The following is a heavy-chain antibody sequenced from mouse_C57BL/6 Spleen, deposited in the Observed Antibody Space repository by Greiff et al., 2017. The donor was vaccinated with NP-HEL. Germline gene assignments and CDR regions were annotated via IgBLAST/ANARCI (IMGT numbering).Heavy chain of an antibody. Sequence: QVQLQQPGAELVKPGASVKLSCKASGYTFTSYWMHWVKQRPGQGLEWIGMIHPNSGSTNYNEKFKSKATLTVDKSSSTAYMQLSSLTSEDSAVYYCARSYYSGSRGYFDVWGTGTTLTVSS. V-gene: IGHV1-64*01. CDR3: ARSYYSGSRGYFDV. D-gene: IGHD1-1*01. CDR1: GYTFTSYW. CDR2: IHPNSGST. J-gene: IGHJ1*03.